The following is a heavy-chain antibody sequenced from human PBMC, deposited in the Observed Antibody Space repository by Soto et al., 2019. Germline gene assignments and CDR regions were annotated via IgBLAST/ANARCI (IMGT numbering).Heavy chain of an antibody. D-gene: IGHD3-3*01. CDR1: GGSFSGYY. V-gene: IGHV4-34*01. J-gene: IGHJ3*02. CDR2: INHSGST. Sequence: QVQLQQWGAGLLKPSETLSLTCAVYGGSFSGYYWSWIRQPPGKGLEWIGEINHSGSTNYNPSLTRRVTISVDTSKDHFSLKLSSVTAADTAVYYCARLALRFHGAFDIWGQGTMVTGSS. CDR3: ARLALRFHGAFDI.